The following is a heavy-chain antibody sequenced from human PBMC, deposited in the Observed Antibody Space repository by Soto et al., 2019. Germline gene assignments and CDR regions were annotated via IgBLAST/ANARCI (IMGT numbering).Heavy chain of an antibody. V-gene: IGHV4-61*01. CDR3: ARDSSPHYYDTRGYDY. CDR1: GGSVSSGSYF. Sequence: SETLSLTCIISGGSVSSGSYFWSWIRQPPGKGLEWIGYIYYNGGTNYNPSLKSRVTISVGTSDNQFSLNLSSVTAADTAVYFCARDSSPHYYDTRGYDYWGQGALVTVSS. J-gene: IGHJ4*02. D-gene: IGHD3-22*01. CDR2: IYYNGGT.